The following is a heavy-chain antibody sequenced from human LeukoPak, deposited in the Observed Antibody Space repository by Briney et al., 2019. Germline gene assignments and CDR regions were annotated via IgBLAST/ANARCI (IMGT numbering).Heavy chain of an antibody. V-gene: IGHV3-30*04. CDR2: ISYDGSNK. CDR3: ARDGSGGYDQDYFDY. Sequence: GGSLRLSCEASGSGMPFSSYAMHWVRQAPGKGLEWVAVISYDGSNKYYADSVKGRFTISRDNSKNTLYLQMNSLRAEDTAVYYCARDGSGGYDQDYFDYWGQGTLVTVSS. CDR1: GSGMPFSSYA. D-gene: IGHD5-12*01. J-gene: IGHJ4*02.